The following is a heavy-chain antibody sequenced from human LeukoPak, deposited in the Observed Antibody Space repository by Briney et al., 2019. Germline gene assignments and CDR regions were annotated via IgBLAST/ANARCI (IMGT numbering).Heavy chain of an antibody. Sequence: AGRSLRLSCAASGFTFDDYAMHWVRQAPGKGLEWVSGISWNSGSIGYADSVKGRFTISRDNAKNSLYLQMNSLRAEDTAVYYCARLVGVSPFDYWGQGTPVTVSS. CDR3: ARLVGVSPFDY. CDR1: GFTFDDYA. V-gene: IGHV3-9*01. J-gene: IGHJ4*02. D-gene: IGHD3-16*01. CDR2: ISWNSGSI.